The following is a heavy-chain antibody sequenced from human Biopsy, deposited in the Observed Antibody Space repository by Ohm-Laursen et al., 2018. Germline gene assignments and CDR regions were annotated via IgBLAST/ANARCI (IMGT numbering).Heavy chain of an antibody. J-gene: IGHJ3*02. CDR1: GYTFISYD. Sequence: GSSVKVSCKASGYTFISYDIDWVRQAPGQGLEWMGWISTYNDDTNIAQKFQGRVSMTTDTSTRTAYMELRSLRSGDTAIYFCARDPGYDFWSGSDPFDIWGQGTLVTVS. V-gene: IGHV1-18*01. CDR2: ISTYNDDT. D-gene: IGHD3-3*01. CDR3: ARDPGYDFWSGSDPFDI.